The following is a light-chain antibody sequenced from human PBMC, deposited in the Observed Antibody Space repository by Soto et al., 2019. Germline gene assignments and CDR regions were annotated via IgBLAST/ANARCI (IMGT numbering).Light chain of an antibody. V-gene: IGKV3-11*01. J-gene: IGKJ4*01. CDR3: QHRVHGPT. CDR1: QSVGNY. CDR2: DVS. Sequence: EIVLTQSPATLSLSLGERATLSCRARQSVGNYLGWYQQKPGQAPRLLMSDVSRRATGIPARFSGSGSGTDFPLTISSREPEDVAVYYCQHRVHGPTFGGGTKVEI.